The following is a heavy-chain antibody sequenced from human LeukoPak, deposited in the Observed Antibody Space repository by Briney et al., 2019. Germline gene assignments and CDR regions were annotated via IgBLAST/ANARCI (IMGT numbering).Heavy chain of an antibody. CDR1: GVTISTSS. J-gene: IGHJ4*02. CDR3: ARRYCSGATCPQGY. V-gene: IGHV3-30-3*01. Sequence: PGGSLRLSCVASGVTISTSSMHWVRQAPDKGLELVAFLSYDGYENYYVDSVKGRFTVSRDTSKNTLYLQMNSLRPEDTAVYYCARRYCSGATCPQGYWGQGTLVTVSS. D-gene: IGHD2-8*02. CDR2: LSYDGYEN.